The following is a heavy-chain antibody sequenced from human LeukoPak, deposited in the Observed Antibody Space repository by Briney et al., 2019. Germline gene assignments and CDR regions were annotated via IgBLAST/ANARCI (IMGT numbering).Heavy chain of an antibody. J-gene: IGHJ4*02. D-gene: IGHD3-22*01. V-gene: IGHV4-59*08. CDR2: TYHTATS. Sequence: SETLSLTCTVSGGSVSSYYWGWIRQFPGKGLDFIGFTYHTATSNYNPSLKSRVSMSIDMSKNALYLNLSSVTAADTAIYYCARHSSGFYSPFFDYWGRGALVTVSP. CDR3: ARHSSGFYSPFFDY. CDR1: GGSVSSYY.